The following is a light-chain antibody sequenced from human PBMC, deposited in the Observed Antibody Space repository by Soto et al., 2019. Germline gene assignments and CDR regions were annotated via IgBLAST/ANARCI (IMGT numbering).Light chain of an antibody. J-gene: IGLJ1*01. Sequence: QSVLTQPPSVSGAPGQRVTISCTGSSSNIGAGYDVHWYQHLPGTAPKLLIYANNNRPSGVPDRFSGSKSGTSASLAITGVQAEDEADYYSQSYDSSLSEVFGTGTKLTVL. CDR3: QSYDSSLSEV. CDR1: SSNIGAGYD. CDR2: ANN. V-gene: IGLV1-40*01.